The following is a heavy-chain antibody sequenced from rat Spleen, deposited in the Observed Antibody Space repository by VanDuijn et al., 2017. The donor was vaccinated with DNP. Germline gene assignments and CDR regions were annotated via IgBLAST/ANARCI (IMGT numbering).Heavy chain of an antibody. Sequence: EVQLVESGGGLVQPGRSLKLSCAASGFTFSDYNMAWVRQAPTKGLEWVATIIYDGSRTYYRDSVKGRFTISRDNAKRTLYLQMDSLRSEDTATYYCATRKGTGYFDYWGQGVMVTVSS. V-gene: IGHV5S10*01. D-gene: IGHD1-11*01. CDR3: ATRKGTGYFDY. CDR1: GFTFSDYN. CDR2: IIYDGSRT. J-gene: IGHJ2*01.